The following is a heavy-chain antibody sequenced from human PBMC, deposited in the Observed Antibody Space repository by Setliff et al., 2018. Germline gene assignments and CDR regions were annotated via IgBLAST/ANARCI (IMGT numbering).Heavy chain of an antibody. J-gene: IGHJ6*03. CDR3: ARAYYYASGNSHNYYMDV. CDR2: IDPSGNT. V-gene: IGHV4-61*09. Sequence: PSETLSLTCTVSGGSITSGSNYWSWIRQPAGRGLEWMGHIDPSGNTNYHPSLRSRVTISRDTSKNQVSLKLTSVSAADTAVYYCARAYYYASGNSHNYYMDVWGKGIAVTVSS. CDR1: GGSITSGSNY. D-gene: IGHD3-10*01.